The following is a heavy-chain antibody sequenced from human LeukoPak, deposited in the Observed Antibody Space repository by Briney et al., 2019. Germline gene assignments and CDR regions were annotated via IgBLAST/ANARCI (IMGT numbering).Heavy chain of an antibody. D-gene: IGHD5-18*01. CDR3: ARVETAMAHDY. J-gene: IGHJ4*02. V-gene: IGHV1-46*01. CDR2: INPSGGST. Sequence: GASVKVSCKASGYTFTSYYMHWVRQAPGQGLEWMGIINPSGGSTSYAQKFQGRVTMARDTSTSTVYMELSSLRSEDTAVYYCARVETAMAHDYWGQGTLVTVSS. CDR1: GYTFTSYY.